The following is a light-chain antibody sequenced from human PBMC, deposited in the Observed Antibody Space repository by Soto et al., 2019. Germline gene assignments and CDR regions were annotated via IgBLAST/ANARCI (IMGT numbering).Light chain of an antibody. V-gene: IGLV1-47*01. CDR2: LND. CDR1: TSNIGSNY. J-gene: IGLJ2*01. Sequence: QSVLTQAPSVSGTPGQRVTISCSGSTSNIGSNYVYWYQQLSGTAPKLLMFLNDQRPSGVPDRFSGSKSGTSASLAISGLQAEDEADYYCCSYAGSSTFVVFGGGTKVTVL. CDR3: CSYAGSSTFVV.